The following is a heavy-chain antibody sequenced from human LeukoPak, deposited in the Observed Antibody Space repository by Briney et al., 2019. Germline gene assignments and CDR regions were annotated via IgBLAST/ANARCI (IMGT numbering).Heavy chain of an antibody. Sequence: GGSLRLSCAASGFTFSSYAMSWVRQAPGKGLEWVSSISVGGGDTFASDSVKGRFTITRENSKNTLYLQMTGLRVEDTAVYFCAKLNLGEMAYFVSWGQGTLVTVSS. CDR1: GFTFSSYA. D-gene: IGHD2/OR15-2a*01. CDR2: ISVGGGDT. V-gene: IGHV3-23*01. J-gene: IGHJ4*02. CDR3: AKLNLGEMAYFVS.